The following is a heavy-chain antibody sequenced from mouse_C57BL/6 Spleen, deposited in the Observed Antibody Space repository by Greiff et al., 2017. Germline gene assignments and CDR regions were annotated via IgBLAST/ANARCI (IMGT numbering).Heavy chain of an antibody. D-gene: IGHD1-1*01. CDR3: ARDNYYGGSYEFDY. J-gene: IGHJ2*01. CDR2: ISDGGSYT. CDR1: GFTFSSYA. Sequence: EVMLVESGGGLVKPGGSLKLSCAASGFTFSSYAMSWVRQTPEKRLEWVATISDGGSYTYYPDNVKGRFTISRDNAKNNLYLQMSHLKSEDTAMYYCARDNYYGGSYEFDYWGQGTTLTVSS. V-gene: IGHV5-4*01.